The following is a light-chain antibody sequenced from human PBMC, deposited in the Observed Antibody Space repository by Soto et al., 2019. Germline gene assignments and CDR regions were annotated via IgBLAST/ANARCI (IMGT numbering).Light chain of an antibody. V-gene: IGKV1-27*01. CDR2: GAS. J-gene: IGKJ3*01. CDR3: QKYNWFPFT. CDR1: QGIANY. Sequence: DIQMTQSPSSLAASVGDRVTISCRASQGIANYLVWYQQKPGKVPKLLIYGASTLQSGVSSRFTGSGSGTDFTLTISSLQPEDVATYYCQKYNWFPFTFGPGTKVDIK.